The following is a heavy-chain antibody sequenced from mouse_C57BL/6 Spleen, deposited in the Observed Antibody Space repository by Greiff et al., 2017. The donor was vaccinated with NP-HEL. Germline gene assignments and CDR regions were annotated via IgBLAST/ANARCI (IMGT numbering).Heavy chain of an antibody. V-gene: IGHV1-7*01. J-gene: IGHJ2*01. Sequence: VQLQQSGAELAKPGASVKLSCKASGYTFTSYWMHWVKQRPGQGLEWIGYINPSSGYTKYNQKFKGKATLTADKSSSTAYMQLSSLTYEDSAVYYCARWSGTRDYWGQGTTLTVSS. CDR2: INPSSGYT. CDR3: ARWSGTRDY. D-gene: IGHD4-1*01. CDR1: GYTFTSYW.